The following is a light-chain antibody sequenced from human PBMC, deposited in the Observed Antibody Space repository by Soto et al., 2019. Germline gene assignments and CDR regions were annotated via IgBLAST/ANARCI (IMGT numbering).Light chain of an antibody. CDR1: SSDVGAYIF. CDR2: DII. V-gene: IGLV2-14*03. CDR3: DSFTTSRSDV. J-gene: IGLJ1*01. Sequence: QSALTQPASVSGSHGQSITISCTGTSSDVGAYIFVSWYQQHPGKAPKLMIYDIINRPSGVSNRFSGSKSGNTASLTISGLQAEDEADYYCDSFTTSRSDVFGTGTKLTVL.